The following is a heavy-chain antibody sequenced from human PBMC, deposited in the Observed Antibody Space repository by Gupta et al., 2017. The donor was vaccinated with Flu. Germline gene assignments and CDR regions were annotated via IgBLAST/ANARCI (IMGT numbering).Heavy chain of an antibody. CDR1: GFRFNIYA. Sequence: QVDLVESGGGVVQPGRSLRVSCETSGFRFNIYAMNWVRQAPGKGLEWVAVISFDGSKEYYADSVKGRFTISRDNSKNILNLEMSSLRVEDSGIYYCVRPQVAAGIGIDAFDLWGRGTKVTVS. CDR2: ISFDGSKE. V-gene: IGHV3-30*04. CDR3: VRPQVAAGIGIDAFDL. D-gene: IGHD6-13*01. J-gene: IGHJ3*01.